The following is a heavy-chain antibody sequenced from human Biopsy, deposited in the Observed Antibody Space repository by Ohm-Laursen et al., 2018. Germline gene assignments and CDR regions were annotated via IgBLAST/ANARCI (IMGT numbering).Heavy chain of an antibody. J-gene: IGHJ4*02. D-gene: IGHD3-16*01. CDR3: ARDLTWGSYFDS. V-gene: IGHV3-11*01. Sequence: SLRLSCAASGFTFSDYYMSWIRQAPGRGLEWVSHISGIGDTTYYADSVKGRFTISRDNSKNSLYLQMNSLRADDTAVYYCARDLTWGSYFDSWGQGSLVTVSS. CDR2: ISGIGDTT. CDR1: GFTFSDYY.